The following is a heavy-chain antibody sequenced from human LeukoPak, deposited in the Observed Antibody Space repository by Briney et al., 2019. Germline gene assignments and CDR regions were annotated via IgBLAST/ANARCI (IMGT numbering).Heavy chain of an antibody. CDR3: VRLTLPFFDSGAQDAFDL. CDR1: GFTFEDYA. CDR2: ITHSGTST. Sequence: PGGSLRLSCAVTGFTFEDYAMSWVRQPPGQGLEWLSYITHSGTSTSYADSVRGRFTISRDNAQNSLYLQMDSLRGDDTALYYCVRLTLPFFDSGAQDAFDLWGQGTMVTVS. D-gene: IGHD3-22*01. J-gene: IGHJ3*01. V-gene: IGHV3-20*04.